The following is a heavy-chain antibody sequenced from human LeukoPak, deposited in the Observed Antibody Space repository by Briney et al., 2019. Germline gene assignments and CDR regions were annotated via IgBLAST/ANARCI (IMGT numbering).Heavy chain of an antibody. D-gene: IGHD3-16*01. CDR2: IYYSGST. V-gene: IGHV4-59*01. J-gene: IGHJ5*02. CDR1: GGSISSYY. CDR3: AXXGXXRGXXNWFDP. Sequence: SETLSLTCTVSGGSISSYYWSWIRQPPGKGLEWIGYIYYSGSTNYNPSLKSRVTISVDTSKNQFSLKLSSVTAADTAVYYCAXXGXXRGXXNWFDPWGQGTLVTVS.